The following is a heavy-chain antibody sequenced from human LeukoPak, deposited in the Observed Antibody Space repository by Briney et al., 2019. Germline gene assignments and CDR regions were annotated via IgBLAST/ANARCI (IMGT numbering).Heavy chain of an antibody. J-gene: IGHJ4*02. V-gene: IGHV3-33*01. D-gene: IGHD4-17*01. CDR1: GFTFSSYG. Sequence: PGRSLRLSCAASGFTFSSYGMHWVRQAPGKGLEWVAVIWYDGSNKYYADSVKGRFTISRDNSKNTLYLQMNSLRAEDSAVYYCTRGSNGDYLHWGQGTLVTVSS. CDR3: TRGSNGDYLH. CDR2: IWYDGSNK.